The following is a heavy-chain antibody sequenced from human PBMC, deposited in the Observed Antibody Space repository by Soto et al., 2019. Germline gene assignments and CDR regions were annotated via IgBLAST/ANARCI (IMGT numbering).Heavy chain of an antibody. CDR2: INHSGST. Sequence: SETLSLTCAVYGGSFSGYYWSWIRQPPGKGLEWIGEINHSGSTNYNPSLKSRVTISVDASKNQFSLKLSSVTAADTAVYYCARKGTMVRGVTYYYGMDVWGQGTTVTVSS. V-gene: IGHV4-34*01. CDR1: GGSFSGYY. CDR3: ARKGTMVRGVTYYYGMDV. D-gene: IGHD3-10*01. J-gene: IGHJ6*02.